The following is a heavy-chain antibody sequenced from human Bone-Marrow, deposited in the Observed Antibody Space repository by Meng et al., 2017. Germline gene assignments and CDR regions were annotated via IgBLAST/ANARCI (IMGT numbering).Heavy chain of an antibody. J-gene: IGHJ6*02. CDR1: GFTFDDYT. V-gene: IGHV3-43*01. CDR3: AKDNYYYYGMDV. Sequence: LKISCAASGFTFDDYTMHWVRQAPGKGLEWVSLISWDGGSTYYADSVKGRFTISRDNSKNSLYLQMNSLRTEDTALYYCAKDNYYYYGMDVWGQGTTVTVSS. CDR2: ISWDGGST.